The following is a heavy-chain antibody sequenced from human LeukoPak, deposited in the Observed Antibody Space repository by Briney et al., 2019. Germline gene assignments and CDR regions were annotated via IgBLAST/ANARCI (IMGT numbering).Heavy chain of an antibody. Sequence: GGSLRLSCAVSGFTFSSNSMSWVRQTPGKGLEWVSIIYSGGNTYYADSVKGRFTISRDNSKNTLYLQMNRLRPEDTAVYYCARGTVTAPDYWGQGTLVTVSS. V-gene: IGHV3-53*01. J-gene: IGHJ4*02. D-gene: IGHD2-21*02. CDR3: ARGTVTAPDY. CDR2: IYSGGNT. CDR1: GFTFSSNS.